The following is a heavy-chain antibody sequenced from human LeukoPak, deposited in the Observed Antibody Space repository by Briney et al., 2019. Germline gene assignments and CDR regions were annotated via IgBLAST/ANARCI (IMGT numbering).Heavy chain of an antibody. D-gene: IGHD3-16*01. Sequence: PSETLSLTCTVSGGSISSSPSYWGWFRRPPGKGLEWIGSIYYSGSTYYNPSLKSRVTVSVDTSKNQFSLKLSSVTAADTAVYYCVRGSTLRHYQYWGQGTLVTVSS. CDR2: IYYSGST. CDR1: GGSISSSPSY. J-gene: IGHJ4*02. CDR3: VRGSTLRHYQY. V-gene: IGHV4-39*01.